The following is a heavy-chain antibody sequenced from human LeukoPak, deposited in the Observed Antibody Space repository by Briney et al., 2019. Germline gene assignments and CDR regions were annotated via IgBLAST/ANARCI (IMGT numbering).Heavy chain of an antibody. J-gene: IGHJ4*02. CDR3: ARVPFWSGSRDY. D-gene: IGHD3-3*01. V-gene: IGHV3-53*01. Sequence: GGSLRLSCAASGFSVTNNYITWVRQAPGKGLEWVSVMYTGGTPYYADSVKGRFTISRDISKNTLYLQMTSLRAEDTAVYYCARVPFWSGSRDYWGQGTLVTVSS. CDR1: GFSVTNNY. CDR2: MYTGGTP.